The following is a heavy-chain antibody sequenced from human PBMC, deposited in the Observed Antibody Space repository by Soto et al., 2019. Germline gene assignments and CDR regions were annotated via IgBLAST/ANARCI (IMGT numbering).Heavy chain of an antibody. CDR3: ARVAAGYCSSTSCYFTYYYYYMDV. V-gene: IGHV3-21*01. CDR1: GFTFSSYS. CDR2: ISSSSSYI. D-gene: IGHD2-2*01. Sequence: GGSLRLSCAASGFTFSSYSMNWVRQAPGKGLEWVSSISSSSSYIYYADSVKGRFTISRDNAKNSLYLQMNSLRAEDTAVYYCARVAAGYCSSTSCYFTYYYYYMDVWGKGTTVTVSS. J-gene: IGHJ6*03.